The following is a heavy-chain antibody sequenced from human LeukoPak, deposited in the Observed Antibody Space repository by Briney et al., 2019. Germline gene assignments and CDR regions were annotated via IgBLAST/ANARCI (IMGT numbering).Heavy chain of an antibody. J-gene: IGHJ6*02. CDR2: IYYSGST. CDR3: ARGPYLLYGMDV. Sequence: SETLSLTCTVSGGSISSYYWSWIRQPPGKGLEWIGYIYYSGSTNYNPSLKSRVTISVDTSKNQFSLRLSSVTAADTAVYYCARGPYLLYGMDVWGQGTTVTVSS. D-gene: IGHD2-2*01. V-gene: IGHV4-59*01. CDR1: GGSISSYY.